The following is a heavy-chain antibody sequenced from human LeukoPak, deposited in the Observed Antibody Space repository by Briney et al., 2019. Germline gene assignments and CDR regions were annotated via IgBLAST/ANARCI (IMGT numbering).Heavy chain of an antibody. D-gene: IGHD2-2*01. J-gene: IGHJ5*01. V-gene: IGHV1-8*01. CDR1: GYPFTSPD. Sequence: APVKVSCKASGYPFTSPDIKWVRQATGQGLEGRGWMNPNSGNTGYAQKFQGRVTMTRDTSINTAYLELYSLTSEDTAVYYCARGLSRCSSGNCYEPNWLDSWGQGTLVTVSS. CDR3: ARGLSRCSSGNCYEPNWLDS. CDR2: MNPNSGNT.